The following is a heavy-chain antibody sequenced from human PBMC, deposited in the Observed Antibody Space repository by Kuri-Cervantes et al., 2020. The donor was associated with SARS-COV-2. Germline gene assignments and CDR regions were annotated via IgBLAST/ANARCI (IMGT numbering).Heavy chain of an antibody. J-gene: IGHJ4*02. Sequence: GESLKISCAASGFTFSSSGMHWVRQAPGKGLEWVAVISFGGTNKYYADSVKGRFTISRDNSKNTLYLQMNSLRAENTAVYYCAKDQVRSGYSGYVILDYWGQGTLVTVSS. CDR3: AKDQVRSGYSGYVILDY. D-gene: IGHD5-12*01. CDR1: GFTFSSSG. V-gene: IGHV3-30*18. CDR2: ISFGGTNK.